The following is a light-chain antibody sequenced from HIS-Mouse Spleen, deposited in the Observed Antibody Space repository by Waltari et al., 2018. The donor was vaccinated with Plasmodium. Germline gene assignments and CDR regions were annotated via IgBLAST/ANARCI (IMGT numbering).Light chain of an antibody. CDR1: QSISSY. V-gene: IGKV1-39*01. CDR2: DAS. J-gene: IGKJ3*01. Sequence: DIQMTQSPSSLSAPVGDRVTITCRASQSISSYLNWYQQKPGKAPKLLIYDASSLQSGVPSRFSGSGSGTDVTLTISSLQPEDFATYYCQQSYSTPPVTFGPGTKVDIK. CDR3: QQSYSTPPVT.